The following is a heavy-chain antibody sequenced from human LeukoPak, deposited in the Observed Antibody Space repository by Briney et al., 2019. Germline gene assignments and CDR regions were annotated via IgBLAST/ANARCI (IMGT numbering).Heavy chain of an antibody. V-gene: IGHV1-8*01. CDR3: ASGGDYGDLVGY. Sequence: ASVKVSCKASGYTFTSYDINWVRQAPGQGLEWMGWMNPNSGNSGYAQKFRGRVTMTRNTSISTAYMELSSLRSEDTAVYYCASGGDYGDLVGYWGQGTLVTVSS. J-gene: IGHJ4*02. D-gene: IGHD4-17*01. CDR1: GYTFTSYD. CDR2: MNPNSGNS.